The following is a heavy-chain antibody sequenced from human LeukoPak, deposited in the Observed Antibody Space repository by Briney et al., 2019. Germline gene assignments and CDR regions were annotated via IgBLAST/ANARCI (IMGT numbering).Heavy chain of an antibody. J-gene: IGHJ4*02. CDR3: ARAQGRRDGYLSDY. CDR2: INPNSGGT. CDR1: GYTFTGYY. V-gene: IGHV1-2*02. D-gene: IGHD5-24*01. Sequence: ALVKVSCKASGYTFTGYYMHWVRQAPGQGLEWMGWINPNSGGTNYAQKFQGRVTMTRDTSISTAYMELSRLRSDDTAVYYCARAQGRRDGYLSDYWGQGTLVTVSS.